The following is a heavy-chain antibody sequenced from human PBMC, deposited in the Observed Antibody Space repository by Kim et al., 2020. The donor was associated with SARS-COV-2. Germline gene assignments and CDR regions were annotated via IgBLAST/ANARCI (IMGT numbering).Heavy chain of an antibody. Sequence: SETLSLTCAVYGGSFSGYYWSWIRQPPGKGLEWIGEINHSGSTNYNPSLKSRVTISVDTSKNQFSLKLSSVTAADTAVYYCARRPSRLKKYYYGMDVWGQGTTVTVSS. V-gene: IGHV4-34*01. CDR1: GGSFSGYY. D-gene: IGHD3-16*01. CDR2: INHSGST. CDR3: ARRPSRLKKYYYGMDV. J-gene: IGHJ6*02.